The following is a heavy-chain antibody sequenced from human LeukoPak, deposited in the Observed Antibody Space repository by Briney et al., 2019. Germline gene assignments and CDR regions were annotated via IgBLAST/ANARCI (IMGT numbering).Heavy chain of an antibody. Sequence: SETLSLTCTVPGGSISGHYWSWIRQPPGKGLEWIGFVSYSGSTNYNPSFNGRVTISLDTSKSQFSLSLNSVTAAGTAVYFCARGGASSRYFGYWGQGTLVTVSS. D-gene: IGHD1-26*01. CDR1: GGSISGHY. V-gene: IGHV4-59*11. J-gene: IGHJ4*02. CDR2: VSYSGST. CDR3: ARGGASSRYFGY.